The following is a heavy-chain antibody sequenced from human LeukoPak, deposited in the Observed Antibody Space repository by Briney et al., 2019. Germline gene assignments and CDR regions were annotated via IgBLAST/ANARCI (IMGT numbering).Heavy chain of an antibody. CDR2: INHSGST. D-gene: IGHD3-10*01. CDR1: GGSISSYY. J-gene: IGHJ6*03. V-gene: IGHV4-34*01. Sequence: TSETLSLTCTVSGGSISSYYWSWIRQPPGKGLEWIGEINHSGSTNYNPSLKSRVTISVDTSKNQFSLKLSSVTAADTAVYYCARGFYGSGSYSPPYYYMDVWGKGTTVTISS. CDR3: ARGFYGSGSYSPPYYYMDV.